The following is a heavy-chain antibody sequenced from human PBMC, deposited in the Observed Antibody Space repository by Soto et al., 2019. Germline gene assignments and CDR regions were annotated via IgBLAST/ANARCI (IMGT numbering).Heavy chain of an antibody. D-gene: IGHD2-2*01. CDR1: GFTFSSYG. J-gene: IGHJ4*02. V-gene: IGHV3-30*18. CDR3: AKAVPRSY. CDR2: ISYDGSNK. Sequence: QVQLVESGGGVVQPGRSLRLSCAASGFTFSSYGMHWVRQAPGKGLEWVAVISYDGSNKYYADSVKGRFTISRDNSKNTLYLQMNSLRAEDTAVYYCAKAVPRSYCGQGTLVTVSS.